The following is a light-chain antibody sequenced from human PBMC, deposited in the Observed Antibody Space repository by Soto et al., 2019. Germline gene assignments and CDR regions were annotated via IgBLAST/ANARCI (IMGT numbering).Light chain of an antibody. J-gene: IGKJ1*01. Sequence: EIVLTQSPATLSSSPGERATLSCRASQTVNSRLAWYQHQPGQAPRILIYDQSNRATGIPARCSGSGSGTDFPLTISSLEPEDFAVYYCHQRQSSPRTXGQGTQVDIK. CDR3: HQRQSSPRT. CDR1: QTVNSR. V-gene: IGKV3-11*01. CDR2: DQS.